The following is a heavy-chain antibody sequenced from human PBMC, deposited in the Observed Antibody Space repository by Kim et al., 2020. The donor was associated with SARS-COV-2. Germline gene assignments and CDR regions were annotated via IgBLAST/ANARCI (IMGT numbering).Heavy chain of an antibody. CDR3: AKDSGRTDYYYGMDV. D-gene: IGHD3-10*01. J-gene: IGHJ6*02. CDR2: ISGSGGST. CDR1: GFTFSSYA. V-gene: IGHV3-23*01. Sequence: GGSLRLSCAASGFTFSSYAMSWVRQAPGKGLEWVSAISGSGGSTYYADSVKGRFTISRDNSKNTLYLQMNSLIAEDTAVYYCAKDSGRTDYYYGMDVWGQGTTVTVSS.